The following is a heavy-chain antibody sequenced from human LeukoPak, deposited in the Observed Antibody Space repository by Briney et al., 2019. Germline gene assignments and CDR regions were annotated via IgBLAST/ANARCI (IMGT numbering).Heavy chain of an antibody. Sequence: GGSLRLSCAASGFTLSNYAMHWVRQAPGKGLEWVAVISYDGSNKYYADSVKGRFTLSRDNSKNTLYLQINSLRADDTAVYYCAKRAVAGTGRGFDIWGQGTLVTVSS. CDR1: GFTLSNYA. D-gene: IGHD6-19*01. CDR2: ISYDGSNK. V-gene: IGHV3-30*18. CDR3: AKRAVAGTGRGFDI. J-gene: IGHJ3*02.